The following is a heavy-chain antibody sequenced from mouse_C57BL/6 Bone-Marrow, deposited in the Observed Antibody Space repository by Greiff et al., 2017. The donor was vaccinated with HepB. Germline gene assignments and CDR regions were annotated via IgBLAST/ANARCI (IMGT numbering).Heavy chain of an antibody. CDR3: ARGGWDGGFAY. J-gene: IGHJ3*01. D-gene: IGHD4-1*01. CDR2: IDPENGDT. Sequence: VQLQQSGAELVRPGASVKLSCTASGFNIKDDYMHWVKQRPEQGLEWIGWIDPENGDTEYASKFQGKATITAYTSSNTAYLQLSSLTSEDTAIYYCARGGWDGGFAYWGQGTLVTVSA. CDR1: GFNIKDDY. V-gene: IGHV14-4*01.